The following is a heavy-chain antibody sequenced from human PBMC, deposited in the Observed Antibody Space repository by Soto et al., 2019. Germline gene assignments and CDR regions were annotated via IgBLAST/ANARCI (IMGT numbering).Heavy chain of an antibody. CDR3: ARGPYCSGGTCFGSQSAFDI. CDR2: ISYDGYNK. CDR1: GFTFSSYA. J-gene: IGHJ3*02. Sequence: QVQLVESGGGVVQPGTSLRLSCAASGFTFSSYAMHWVRQAPGKGLEWEAVISYDGYNKYYADSVKGRFTISRDNSKNTLYLQMNSLRAEDTAVYYCARGPYCSGGTCFGSQSAFDIWGQGTMVTVSS. V-gene: IGHV3-30-3*01. D-gene: IGHD2-15*01.